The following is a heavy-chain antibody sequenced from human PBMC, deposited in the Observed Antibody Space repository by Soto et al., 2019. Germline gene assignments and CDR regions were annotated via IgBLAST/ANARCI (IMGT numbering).Heavy chain of an antibody. V-gene: IGHV3-15*01. D-gene: IGHD2-2*01. CDR3: TLLHQLYCSSTSCYVMGRYYYYGMDV. CDR1: GFTFSNAW. CDR2: IKSKTDGGTT. Sequence: PGGSLRLSCAASGFTFSNAWMSWVRQAPGKGLEWVGRIKSKTDGGTTDYAAPVKGRFTISRDDSKNTLYLQMNSLKTEDTAVYYCTLLHQLYCSSTSCYVMGRYYYYGMDVWGQGTTVTVSS. J-gene: IGHJ6*02.